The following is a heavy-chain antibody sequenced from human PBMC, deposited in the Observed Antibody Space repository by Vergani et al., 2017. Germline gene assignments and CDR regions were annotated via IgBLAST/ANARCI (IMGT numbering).Heavy chain of an antibody. V-gene: IGHV5-51*01. Sequence: EVQLVPSGAEVKKPGESLQISCKGSGYSFTSYWIGWVRQMPGKGLEWMGIIYPGDSDTSYSPSFQGQVTISADKSISPAYLQWSSLKSSDTAMYYCARHDSSSSRAVDYWGQGTLVTVYS. CDR3: ARHDSSSSRAVDY. CDR2: IYPGDSDT. CDR1: GYSFTSYW. J-gene: IGHJ4*02. D-gene: IGHD6-6*01.